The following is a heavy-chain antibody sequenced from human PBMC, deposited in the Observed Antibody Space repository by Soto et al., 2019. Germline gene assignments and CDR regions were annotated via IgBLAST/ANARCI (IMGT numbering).Heavy chain of an antibody. Sequence: EVQLLESGGGLVQPGGSLRLSCAASGFSFSDYSMTWVSQAPGRGLEWVSTLTPAGTTFYADSVKGRFTISRDNYRNTLSLQMYNLRAEDTARYYCAKRATTVPTPGNYFDCWGQGTLVTVSS. CDR1: GFSFSDYS. CDR2: LTPAGTT. V-gene: IGHV3-23*01. CDR3: AKRATTVPTPGNYFDC. J-gene: IGHJ4*02. D-gene: IGHD2-15*01.